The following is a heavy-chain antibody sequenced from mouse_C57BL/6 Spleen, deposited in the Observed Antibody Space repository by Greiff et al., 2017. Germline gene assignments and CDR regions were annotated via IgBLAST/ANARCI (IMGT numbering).Heavy chain of an antibody. V-gene: IGHV1-22*01. CDR3: ARGDYGSRYYAMDY. Sequence: VQLQQSGPELVKPGASVKMSCKASGYTFTDYNMHWVKQSHGKSLEWIGYINPNNGDTRYNQKFKGKATMTVNKSSSTAYMELRSLTSEDSAVYYCARGDYGSRYYAMDYWGQGTSVTVSS. CDR2: INPNNGDT. D-gene: IGHD1-1*01. J-gene: IGHJ4*01. CDR1: GYTFTDYN.